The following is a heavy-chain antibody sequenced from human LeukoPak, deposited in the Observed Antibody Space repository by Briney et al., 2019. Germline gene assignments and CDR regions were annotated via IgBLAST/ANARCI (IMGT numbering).Heavy chain of an antibody. CDR3: AAGGGSNWFDP. J-gene: IGHJ5*02. V-gene: IGHV4-34*01. Sequence: SETLSLTCAFYGGPFRGYSWSWIRNPPGKGLEWIGEINHSGSTNYNPSLKSRVTISVDTSKNQFSLKLSSMTAADTAVYYCAAGGGSNWFDPWGQGTLVTVSS. D-gene: IGHD1-26*01. CDR1: GGPFRGYS. CDR2: INHSGST.